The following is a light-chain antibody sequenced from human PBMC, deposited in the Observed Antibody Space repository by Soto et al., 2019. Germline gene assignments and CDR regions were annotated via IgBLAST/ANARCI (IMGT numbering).Light chain of an antibody. Sequence: DIQMTQSPSSLSASVGGRVTITCRTSQDISNYLAWYQQKPGRVPKLLIYAASTLQSGVPSRFSGGGSGTDFSLTISSLQPEDVATYYCQKYNIAPHTFGGGTKVEIQ. CDR1: QDISNY. CDR2: AAS. J-gene: IGKJ4*01. V-gene: IGKV1-27*01. CDR3: QKYNIAPHT.